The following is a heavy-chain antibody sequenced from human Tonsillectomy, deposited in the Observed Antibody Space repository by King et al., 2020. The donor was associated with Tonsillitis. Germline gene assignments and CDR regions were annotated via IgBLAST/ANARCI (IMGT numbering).Heavy chain of an antibody. D-gene: IGHD6-13*01. Sequence: VQLVESGGGVVKPGRSLRLSCAASGFIFSSYPMNWVRQAPGKGLEWVAVISYDGRNKYYADSVKGRFTISRDNSKNTLYLQMNRLRAEDTAVYYCARVYIAADEAFFYVLGMDVGGEGTTVTVS. J-gene: IGHJ6*02. CDR1: GFIFSSYP. CDR2: ISYDGRNK. CDR3: ARVYIAADEAFFYVLGMDV. V-gene: IGHV3-30*04.